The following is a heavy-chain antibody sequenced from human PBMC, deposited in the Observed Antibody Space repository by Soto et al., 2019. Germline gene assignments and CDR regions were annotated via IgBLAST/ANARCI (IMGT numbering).Heavy chain of an antibody. J-gene: IGHJ5*02. CDR2: ISAYNGNT. CDR1: GYTFTSYG. D-gene: IGHD5-18*01. CDR3: ARVGPPRGYKINWFDP. Sequence: KTTPASVKVSCKASGYTFTSYGINWVRQAPGQGLEWMGWISAYNGNTNYAQKLQGRVTMTTDTSTSTAYMELRSLRSDDTAVYYCARVGPPRGYKINWFDPWGQGTLVTVSP. V-gene: IGHV1-18*01.